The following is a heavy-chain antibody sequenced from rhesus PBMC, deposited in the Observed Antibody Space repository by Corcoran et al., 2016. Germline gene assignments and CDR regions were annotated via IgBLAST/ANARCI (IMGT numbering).Heavy chain of an antibody. CDR2: IYWNDSK. J-gene: IGHJ4*01. V-gene: IGHV2-95*01. D-gene: IGHD6-43*01. CDR1: GFSISPTGTG. Sequence: QVTLNESGPALVKPTQTLTLTCTFSGFSISPTGTGVGCISHPSGKALEWLASIYWNDSKYYSTSLKSRLTISKDTSKNQVVLTMTNMDPVDTATYYCARVRGGSSSYFPWGQGVLVTVSS. CDR3: ARVRGGSSSYFP.